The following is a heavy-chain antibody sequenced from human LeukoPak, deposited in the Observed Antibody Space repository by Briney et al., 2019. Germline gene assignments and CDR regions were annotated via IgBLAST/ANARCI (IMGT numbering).Heavy chain of an antibody. CDR3: AKSSLTGPGDYYGMDV. D-gene: IGHD2-8*02. Sequence: GGSLRLSCAASGFTFSDYAMHWVRQAPGKGLEWVAVISFDGSNKYYADSVKGRFTISRDNSKNTLYLQMNSLKPEDTAVYYCAKSSLTGPGDYYGMDVWGQGTPVTVSS. V-gene: IGHV3-30*18. CDR1: GFTFSDYA. CDR2: ISFDGSNK. J-gene: IGHJ6*02.